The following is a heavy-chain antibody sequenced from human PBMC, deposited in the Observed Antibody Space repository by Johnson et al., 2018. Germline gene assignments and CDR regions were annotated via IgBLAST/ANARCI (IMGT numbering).Heavy chain of an antibody. D-gene: IGHD6-13*01. CDR1: GFTFSSYG. CDR3: AKDRAVRDSSRWSDAFDI. J-gene: IGHJ3*02. V-gene: IGHV3-30*18. CDR2: ISDDGRNK. Sequence: QVQLVQSGGGVVQPGRSLRLSCAASGFTFSSYGMHWVRQAPGKGLAWVAVISDDGRNKNYADSVKGRFAISRDNSKNPLFVKMDSLRAEDTSVYYGAKDRAVRDSSRWSDAFDIWGPGTMVTVSS.